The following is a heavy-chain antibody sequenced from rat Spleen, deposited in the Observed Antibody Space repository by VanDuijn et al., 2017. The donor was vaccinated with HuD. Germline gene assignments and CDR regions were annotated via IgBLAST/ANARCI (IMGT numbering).Heavy chain of an antibody. V-gene: IGHV5-29*01. D-gene: IGHD1-11*01. CDR2: IIYDGCST. CDR3: ARHTPFNYGTVGDY. CDR1: GFTFSNYG. Sequence: EVQLVESGGGLVQPGRSLKLSCAASGFTFSNYGMAWVRQAPTQGLEWVATIIYDGCSTYYGDSVNGRFTISRDNANSNLYLQMNSLGSEDTATYYCARHTPFNYGTVGDYWGQGVMVTVSS. J-gene: IGHJ2*01.